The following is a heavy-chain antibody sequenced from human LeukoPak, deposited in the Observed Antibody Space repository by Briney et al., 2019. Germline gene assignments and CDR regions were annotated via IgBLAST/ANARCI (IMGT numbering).Heavy chain of an antibody. CDR1: GGSFSGYY. J-gene: IGHJ5*02. CDR2: INHSGST. D-gene: IGHD6-13*01. CDR3: AGVFAINWFDP. V-gene: IGHV4-34*01. Sequence: PSETLSLTCAVYGGSFSGYYWSWIRQPPGKGLEWIGEINHSGSTNYNPSLKSRVTISVDTSKNQFSLKLSSVTAADTAVYYCAGVFAINWFDPWGQGTLVTVSS.